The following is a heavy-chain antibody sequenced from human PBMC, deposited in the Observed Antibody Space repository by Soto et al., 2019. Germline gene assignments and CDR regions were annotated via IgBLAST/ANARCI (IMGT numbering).Heavy chain of an antibody. CDR2: IYYSGST. CDR1: GGSISSYY. J-gene: IGHJ2*01. Sequence: QVQLQESGPGLVKPSETLSLTCTVSGGSISSYYWSWIRQPPGKGLEWIGYIYYSGSTNYNPSLTSRVTISVDTSKNQFSLKLSSVTAADTAVYYCARPRKWFGELFWYFDLWGRGTLVTVSS. CDR3: ARPRKWFGELFWYFDL. D-gene: IGHD3-10*01. V-gene: IGHV4-59*08.